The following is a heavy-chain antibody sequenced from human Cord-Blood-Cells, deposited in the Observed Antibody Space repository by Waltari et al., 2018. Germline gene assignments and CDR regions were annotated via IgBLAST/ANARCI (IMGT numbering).Heavy chain of an antibody. Sequence: QVQLVSSGAEVQKPGAPVKVHCKVSAYTLHASTMHWLRTDTGKGLKWMGGFDPEDGETIYAQKCQGRVTMTEDTSTDTAYRELSSLRSEDTAVYYCATGKVSVVISSPTFDYWGQGTLVTVSS. D-gene: IGHD3-22*01. CDR2: FDPEDGET. V-gene: IGHV1-24*01. CDR1: AYTLHAST. CDR3: ATGKVSVVISSPTFDY. J-gene: IGHJ4*02.